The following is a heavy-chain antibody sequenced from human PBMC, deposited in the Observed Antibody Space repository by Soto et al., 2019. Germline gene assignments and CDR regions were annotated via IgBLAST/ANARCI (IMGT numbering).Heavy chain of an antibody. CDR1: GGSFSGYY. Sequence: SETLSLTCAVYGGSFSGYYWSWIRQPPGKGLEWIGEINHSGSTNYNPSLKSRVTISVDTSKNQFSLKLSSVTAADTAVYYCASRQAQGLNYWGLGTLVTVSS. V-gene: IGHV4-34*01. CDR3: ASRQAQGLNY. CDR2: INHSGST. J-gene: IGHJ4*02.